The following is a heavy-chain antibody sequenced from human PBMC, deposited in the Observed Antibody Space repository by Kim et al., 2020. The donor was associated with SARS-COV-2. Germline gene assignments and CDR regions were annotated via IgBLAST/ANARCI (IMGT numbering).Heavy chain of an antibody. CDR3: ARAPRRYFDWGSIRTPCADAFDI. CDR2: ISSRSDRI. V-gene: IGHV3-48*03. J-gene: IGHJ3*02. D-gene: IGHD3-9*01. Sequence: GGSLRLSCTTSAFTLSNYEMYWVRQAPGKGLEWVSYISSRSDRIYYADSVKGRFTISRDNAQNSVYLQMNSLRAEDTAVYYCARAPRRYFDWGSIRTPCADAFDIWGQGTMVTVSS. CDR1: AFTLSNYE.